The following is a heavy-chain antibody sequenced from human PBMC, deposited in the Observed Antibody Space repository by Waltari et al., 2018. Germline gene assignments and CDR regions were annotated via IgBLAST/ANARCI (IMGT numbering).Heavy chain of an antibody. CDR3: ARVGKTYYYDSSGYNNRDY. CDR2: INPNSGGT. J-gene: IGHJ4*02. CDR1: GYTFTGYY. V-gene: IGHV1-2*02. D-gene: IGHD3-22*01. Sequence: QVQLVQSGAEVKKPGASVKVSCKASGYTFTGYYMHWARQAPGQGLEWMGWINPNSGGTNYAQNFQGRVTMTRDTSISTAYMELSRLRSDDTAVYYCARVGKTYYYDSSGYNNRDYWGQGTLVTVSS.